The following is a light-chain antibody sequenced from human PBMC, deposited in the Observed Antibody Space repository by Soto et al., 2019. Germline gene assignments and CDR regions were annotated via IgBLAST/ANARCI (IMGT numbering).Light chain of an antibody. Sequence: QPVLTQSPSASASLGASVKLTCTLSSGHSIYAIAWHQQQPEKGPRYLMKLNSDGSHSKGDGIPDRFSGSSSGAERYLIISSLQSEDEADYYCQTWGTGIHVLGTGTKVTVL. V-gene: IGLV4-69*01. CDR1: SGHSIYA. J-gene: IGLJ1*01. CDR2: LNSDGSH. CDR3: QTWGTGIHV.